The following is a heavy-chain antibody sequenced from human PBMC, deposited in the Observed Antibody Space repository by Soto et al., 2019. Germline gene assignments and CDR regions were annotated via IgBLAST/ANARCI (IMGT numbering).Heavy chain of an antibody. CDR3: ANWDNVLMVYAESPYFDY. CDR2: ISGSGGST. CDR1: GVTCRGYA. J-gene: IGHJ4*02. D-gene: IGHD2-8*01. V-gene: IGHV3-23*01. Sequence: GTRRRSWAASGVTCRGYAMSWVRQAPGKGLEWVSAISGSGGSTYYADSVKGRFTISRDNSKNTLYLQMNSLRAEDTAVYYCANWDNVLMVYAESPYFDYWGQGTLVTVSS.